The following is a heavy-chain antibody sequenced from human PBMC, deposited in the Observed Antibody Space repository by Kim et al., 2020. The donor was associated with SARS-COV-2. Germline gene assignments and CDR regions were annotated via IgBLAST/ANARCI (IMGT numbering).Heavy chain of an antibody. Sequence: SETLSLTCTVSGYSISSGYYWGWIRQPPGKGLEWIGSIYHSGSTYYNPSLKSRVTISVDTSKNQFSLKLSSVTAADTAVYYCARDSRPAYYYDSSGYYSGFDYWGQGTLVTVSS. J-gene: IGHJ4*02. CDR2: IYHSGST. D-gene: IGHD3-22*01. CDR3: ARDSRPAYYYDSSGYYSGFDY. CDR1: GYSISSGYY. V-gene: IGHV4-38-2*02.